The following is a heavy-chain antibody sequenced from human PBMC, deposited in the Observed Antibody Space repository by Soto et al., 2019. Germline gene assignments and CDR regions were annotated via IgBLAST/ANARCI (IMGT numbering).Heavy chain of an antibody. CDR3: ARDLRADSAARRTLTVFYYGMDV. V-gene: IGHV4-38-2*02. D-gene: IGHD6-6*01. Sequence: SETLSLTCAVSGYSISSGYYWGWIRQPPGKGLEWIGSIYHSGSTYYNPSLKSRVTISVDTSKNQFSLKLSSVTAADTAVYYCARDLRADSAARRTLTVFYYGMDVWGQGTTVTVS. CDR1: GYSISSGYY. CDR2: IYHSGST. J-gene: IGHJ6*02.